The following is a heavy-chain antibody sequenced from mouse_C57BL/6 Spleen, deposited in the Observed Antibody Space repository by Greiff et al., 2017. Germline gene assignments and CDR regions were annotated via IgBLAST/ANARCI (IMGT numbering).Heavy chain of an antibody. CDR3: ARHYGSSPFDY. Sequence: QVQLQQPGAELVRPGSSVKLSCKASGHTFTSYWMHWVKQRPIQGLEWIGNIDPSDSETHYNQKFKDKATLTVDKSSSTAYMQLSSLTSEDSAVYYCARHYGSSPFDYWGQGTTLTVSS. J-gene: IGHJ2*01. CDR1: GHTFTSYW. D-gene: IGHD1-1*01. CDR2: IDPSDSET. V-gene: IGHV1-52*01.